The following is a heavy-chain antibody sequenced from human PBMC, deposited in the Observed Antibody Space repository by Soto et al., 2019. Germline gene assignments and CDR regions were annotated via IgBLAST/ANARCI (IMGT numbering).Heavy chain of an antibody. Sequence: PSETLSLTCTVSGGSISNYYWTWIRQPPGKGLEWIGYIYYSGSTNYNPSLKSRVTISVDTSKNQFSLKLSSVTAADTAVYYCARLYGGSYWDSWGQGTLVTVSS. CDR1: GGSISNYY. V-gene: IGHV4-59*01. J-gene: IGHJ4*02. CDR3: ARLYGGSYWDS. D-gene: IGHD1-26*01. CDR2: IYYSGST.